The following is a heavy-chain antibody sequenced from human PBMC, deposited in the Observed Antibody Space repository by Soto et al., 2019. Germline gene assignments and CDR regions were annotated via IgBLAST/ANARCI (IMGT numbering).Heavy chain of an antibody. CDR2: IYYSAST. J-gene: IGHJ4*02. V-gene: IGHV4-31*03. CDR1: GGSLSSGGYY. D-gene: IGHD4-17*01. CDR3: ARSQTTVTTWVFGY. Sequence: SETLSLTCTVSGGSLSSGGYYWSWIRQHPGKGLEWIGYIYYSASTSYSPSLKSRVTISVDTSKNQFSLKLSSVTAADTAMYYCARSQTTVTTWVFGYWGQGALVTVSS.